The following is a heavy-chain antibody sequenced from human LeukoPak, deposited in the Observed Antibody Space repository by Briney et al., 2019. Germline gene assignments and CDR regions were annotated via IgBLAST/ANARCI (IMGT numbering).Heavy chain of an antibody. D-gene: IGHD3-22*01. J-gene: IGHJ1*01. CDR3: AGAPSEIGGYYPEYFRH. CDR2: ISWDSDSI. CDR1: GFTFDDYA. Sequence: GGSLRLSCAASGFTFDDYAMHWVRQAPGKGLEWVSGISWDSDSIAYADSVKGRFTISRDNAKNTVSLQMNSLRAEDTGVYYCAGAPSEIGGYYPEYFRHWGQGTLVTVSS. V-gene: IGHV3-9*01.